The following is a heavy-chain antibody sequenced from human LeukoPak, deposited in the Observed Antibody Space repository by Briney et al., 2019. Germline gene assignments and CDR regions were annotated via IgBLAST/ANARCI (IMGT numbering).Heavy chain of an antibody. J-gene: IGHJ4*02. CDR3: ASLRYFDWLFPFDY. Sequence: SETLSLTRAVSGYSISSVYYWGWSRQPPGKGLEWIGSIYHSGSTYYNPSLKSRVTISVDTSKNQFSLKLSSVTAADTAVYYCASLRYFDWLFPFDYWGQGTLVTVSS. CDR1: GYSISSVYY. V-gene: IGHV4-38-2*01. D-gene: IGHD3-9*01. CDR2: IYHSGST.